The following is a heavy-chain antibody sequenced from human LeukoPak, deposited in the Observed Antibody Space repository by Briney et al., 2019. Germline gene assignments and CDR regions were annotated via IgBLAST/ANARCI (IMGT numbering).Heavy chain of an antibody. CDR1: GFTFRSHA. Sequence: GGSLRLSCVGSGFTFRSHAMSWVRQVPGKGLEWVSGISASGGSTYYADSVRGRFTISRDNSKNTLYVQMNSLRDEDTAVYYCAEDQRWESPHYLDSWGQGTLVTVSS. CDR2: ISASGGST. V-gene: IGHV3-23*01. J-gene: IGHJ4*02. D-gene: IGHD1-26*01. CDR3: AEDQRWESPHYLDS.